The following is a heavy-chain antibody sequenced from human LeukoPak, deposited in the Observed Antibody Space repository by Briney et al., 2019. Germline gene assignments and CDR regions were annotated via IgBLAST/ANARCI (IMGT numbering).Heavy chain of an antibody. J-gene: IGHJ4*02. Sequence: GGSLRLSCAASGFTFSSYAMSWVRQAPGKGLEWVSAISGSGGSTYYADSVKGRFTISRDNSKNTLYLQMNSLRAEDTAVYYCAKPRRAYSYGYYFDYWGQGTLVTVSA. V-gene: IGHV3-23*01. D-gene: IGHD5-18*01. CDR2: ISGSGGST. CDR3: AKPRRAYSYGYYFDY. CDR1: GFTFSSYA.